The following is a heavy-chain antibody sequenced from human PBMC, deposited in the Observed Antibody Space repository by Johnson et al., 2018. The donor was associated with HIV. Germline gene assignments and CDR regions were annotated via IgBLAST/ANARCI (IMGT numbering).Heavy chain of an antibody. J-gene: IGHJ3*02. V-gene: IGHV3-66*01. CDR1: GFTVSSNY. CDR3: VREEGNDILTRGDAFDI. CDR2: IYSGGGT. D-gene: IGHD3-9*01. Sequence: VQLVESGGGLVQPGGSLRLSCAASGFTVSSNYMSWVRQAPGKGLEWVSVIYSGGGTYYEDSVKGRFTISRDNSKNSLYLQMNSLRAEDTAVYYCVREEGNDILTRGDAFDIWGQGTLVTVSS.